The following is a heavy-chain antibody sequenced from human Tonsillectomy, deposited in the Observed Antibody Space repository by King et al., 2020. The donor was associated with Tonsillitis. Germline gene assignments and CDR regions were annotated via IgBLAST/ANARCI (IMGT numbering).Heavy chain of an antibody. CDR1: GFTFTSYA. J-gene: IGHJ4*02. CDR3: AKTPGWSAAPPSVFDY. CDR2: ISGSGGTT. V-gene: IGHV3-23*04. D-gene: IGHD2-2*01. Sequence: VQLVESGGGLVQPGGSLKLSCAASGFTFTSYAMNWVRQAPGKGLEWGSVISGSGGTTYYADSVKGRFTISRDYSKSTLYLHMNSLIAEDTALYYCAKTPGWSAAPPSVFDYLGQGALVTVSS.